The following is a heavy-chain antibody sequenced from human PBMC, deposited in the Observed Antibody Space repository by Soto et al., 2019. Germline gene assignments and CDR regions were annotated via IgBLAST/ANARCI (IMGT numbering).Heavy chain of an antibody. D-gene: IGHD3-22*01. CDR1: GGSISSGDYY. V-gene: IGHV4-30-4*01. Sequence: SETLSLTCTVSGGSISSGDYYWSWIRQPPGKGLEWIGYIYYSGSTYYNPSLKSRVTISVDTSKNQFSLKLSSVTAADTAVYYCATSSGYYRDAFDIWGQGTMVTVS. J-gene: IGHJ3*02. CDR2: IYYSGST. CDR3: ATSSGYYRDAFDI.